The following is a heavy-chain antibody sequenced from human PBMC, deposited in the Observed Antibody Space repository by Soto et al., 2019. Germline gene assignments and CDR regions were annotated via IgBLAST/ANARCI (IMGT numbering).Heavy chain of an antibody. D-gene: IGHD6-19*01. CDR2: IWYDGSNK. CDR3: ARDKLGVSSVWLHLADYYVDY. V-gene: IGHV3-33*01. Sequence: QVQLVESGGGVVQPGRSLRLSCAASGFTFSSYGMHWVRQAPGKGLEWVAVIWYDGSNKYYADSVKGRFTISRDNSKNALYLQMNSLRAEDTAVYYCARDKLGVSSVWLHLADYYVDYWGQGTLVTVSS. CDR1: GFTFSSYG. J-gene: IGHJ4*02.